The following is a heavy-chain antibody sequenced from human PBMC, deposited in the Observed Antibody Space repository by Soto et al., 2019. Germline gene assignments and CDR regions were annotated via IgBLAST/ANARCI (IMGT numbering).Heavy chain of an antibody. CDR3: ARSLSGYYYYYGMDV. V-gene: IGHV4-59*01. Sequence: PSETLSLTCTVSGGSISSYYWSWIRQPPGKGLEWIGYIYYSGSTNYNPSLKSRVTISVDTSKNQFSLKLSSVTAADTAVYYRARSLSGYYYYYGMDVWGQGTTVTVSS. J-gene: IGHJ6*02. CDR2: IYYSGST. D-gene: IGHD1-26*01. CDR1: GGSISSYY.